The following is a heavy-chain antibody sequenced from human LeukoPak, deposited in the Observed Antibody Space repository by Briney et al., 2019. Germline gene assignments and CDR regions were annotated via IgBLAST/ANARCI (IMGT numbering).Heavy chain of an antibody. D-gene: IGHD1-7*01. V-gene: IGHV4-30-4*08. CDR1: GGSISSGDYY. CDR2: IYYSGST. Sequence: SETLSLTCTVSGGSISSGDYYWSWIRQPPGKGLEWIGYIYYSGSTYYNPSLKSRVTISVDTSRNQFSLKLSSVTAADTAVYYCARAAGWNYLDYWGQGTLVTVSS. CDR3: ARAAGWNYLDY. J-gene: IGHJ4*02.